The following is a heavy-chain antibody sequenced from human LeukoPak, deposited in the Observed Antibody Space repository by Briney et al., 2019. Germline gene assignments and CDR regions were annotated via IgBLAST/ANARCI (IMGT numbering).Heavy chain of an antibody. CDR1: GFTVSSNY. CDR3: ARGLGDHYSSKHWYYFDY. D-gene: IGHD6-13*01. Sequence: PGGSLRLSCAASGFTVSSNYMNWVRQASGKGLEWVSIIYSSGNTYYADSVRGRFTISRDDSKNTLYLQMSSLRAEDTAVYYCARGLGDHYSSKHWYYFDYWGQGTLVTVSS. J-gene: IGHJ4*02. CDR2: IYSSGNT. V-gene: IGHV3-53*01.